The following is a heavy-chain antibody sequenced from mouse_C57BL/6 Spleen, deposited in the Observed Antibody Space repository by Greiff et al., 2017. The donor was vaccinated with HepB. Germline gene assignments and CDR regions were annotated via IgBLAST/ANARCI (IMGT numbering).Heavy chain of an antibody. CDR1: GFTFSSYA. CDR3: ARDQGIYYYGSSPWFAY. Sequence: EVHLVESGGGLVKPGGSLKLSCAASGFTFSSYAMSWVRQTPEKRLEWVATISDGGSYTYYPDNVKGRFTISRDNAKNNLYLQMSHLKSEDTAMYYCARDQGIYYYGSSPWFAYWGQGTLVTVSA. J-gene: IGHJ3*01. D-gene: IGHD1-1*01. CDR2: ISDGGSYT. V-gene: IGHV5-4*01.